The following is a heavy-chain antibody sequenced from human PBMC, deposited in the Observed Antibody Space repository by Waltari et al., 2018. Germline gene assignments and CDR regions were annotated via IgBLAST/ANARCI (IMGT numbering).Heavy chain of an antibody. D-gene: IGHD1-26*01. Sequence: QLQLQESGPGLVKPSETLSLTCTVSGGSISSSSYYWGWIRQPPGKGLEWIGSIYYSGSTYYNPSLKSRVTISVDTSKNQFSLKLSSVTAADTAVYYCARVGLGGSYAEIATFDYWGQGTLVTVSS. V-gene: IGHV4-39*07. J-gene: IGHJ4*02. CDR2: IYYSGST. CDR1: GGSISSSSYY. CDR3: ARVGLGGSYAEIATFDY.